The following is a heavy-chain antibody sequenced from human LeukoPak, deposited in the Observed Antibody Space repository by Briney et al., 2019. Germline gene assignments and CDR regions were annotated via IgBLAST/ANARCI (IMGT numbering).Heavy chain of an antibody. V-gene: IGHV3-30*03. Sequence: GGSLRLSCAASGFTFSSYGMSWVRQAPGKGLEWVAVISYDGSNKYYADSVKGRFTISRDNSKNTLYLQMNSLRAEDTALYYCGSGIAAAGTSFDYWGQGTLVTVSS. D-gene: IGHD6-13*01. CDR3: GSGIAAAGTSFDY. J-gene: IGHJ4*02. CDR2: ISYDGSNK. CDR1: GFTFSSYG.